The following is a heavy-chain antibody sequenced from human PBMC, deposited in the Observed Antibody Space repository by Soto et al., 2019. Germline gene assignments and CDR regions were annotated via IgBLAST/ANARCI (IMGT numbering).Heavy chain of an antibody. CDR1: GFTFSSYS. CDR2: ISSSSSTI. D-gene: IGHD4-17*01. J-gene: IGHJ6*02. Sequence: EVQLVESGGGLVQPGGSLRLSCAASGFTFSSYSMNWVRQAPGKGLEWVSYISSSSSTIYYADSVKGRFTITRDNAKNSRYQQMNSLGDEDTSVHYCARKDPDYGVSQGVEEVWGQWTTVTVP. CDR3: ARKDPDYGVSQGVEEV. V-gene: IGHV3-48*02.